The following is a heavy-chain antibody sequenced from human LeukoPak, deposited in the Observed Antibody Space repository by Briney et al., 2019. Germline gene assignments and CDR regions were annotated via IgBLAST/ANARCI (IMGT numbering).Heavy chain of an antibody. CDR3: ARDPGLWSGYYRIRYYYGMDV. J-gene: IGHJ6*02. CDR2: ISHDGSNK. CDR1: GFIFSSYS. V-gene: IGHV3-30-3*01. D-gene: IGHD3-3*01. Sequence: GGSLRLSCAASGFIFSSYSMSWVRQAPGKGLEWVAVISHDGSNKYYADSVKGRFSISRDNSKNTLYLQMNSLRAEDTAVYYCARDPGLWSGYYRIRYYYGMDVWGQGTTVTVSS.